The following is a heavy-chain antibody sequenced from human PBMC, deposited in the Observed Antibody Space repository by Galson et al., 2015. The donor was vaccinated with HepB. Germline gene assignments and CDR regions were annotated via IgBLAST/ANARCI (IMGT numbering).Heavy chain of an antibody. CDR2: IYHSGST. CDR1: GGSISSGGYS. J-gene: IGHJ3*02. Sequence: TLSLTCAVSGGSISSGGYSWSWIRQPPGKGLEWIGYIYHSGSTYYNPSLKSRVTISVDRSKNQFSLRLSSVTAADTAVYYCARVDWYDSSGYPAFDIWGQGTMVTVSS. CDR3: ARVDWYDSSGYPAFDI. D-gene: IGHD3-22*01. V-gene: IGHV4-30-2*01.